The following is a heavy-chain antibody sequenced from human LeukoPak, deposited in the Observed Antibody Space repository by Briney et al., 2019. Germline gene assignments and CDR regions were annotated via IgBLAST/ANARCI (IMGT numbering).Heavy chain of an antibody. CDR3: ARLSTYYDFWSGYYIFDY. CDR1: GGSISSGSYY. CDR2: IYYSGST. V-gene: IGHV4-30-2*03. D-gene: IGHD3-3*01. Sequence: SQTLSLTCTVSGGSISSGSYYWSWIRPPAGKGLEWIGSIYYSGSTYYNPSLKSRVTISIDTSKNQFSLKLSSVTAADTAVYYCARLSTYYDFWSGYYIFDYWGQGTLVTVSS. J-gene: IGHJ4*02.